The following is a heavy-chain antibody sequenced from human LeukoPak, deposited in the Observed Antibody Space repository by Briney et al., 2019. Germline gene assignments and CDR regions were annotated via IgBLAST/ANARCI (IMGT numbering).Heavy chain of an antibody. CDR1: GGSIGDGYW. CDR3: ARGRGNDILTGTHFDY. V-gene: IGHV4-4*02. CDR2: IYHSGTT. Sequence: SETLSLTCAVSGGSIGDGYWWSWVRQPPGKGLEWIGEIYHSGTTNYNPSLKSRVTISVDTSKNQFSLKLSSVTAADTAVYYCARGRGNDILTGTHFDYWGQGTLVTVSS. D-gene: IGHD3-9*01. J-gene: IGHJ4*02.